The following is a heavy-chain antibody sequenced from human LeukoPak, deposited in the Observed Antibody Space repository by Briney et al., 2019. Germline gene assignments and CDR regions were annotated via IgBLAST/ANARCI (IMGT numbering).Heavy chain of an antibody. CDR2: IIPIFGTA. CDR1: GGTFSSYA. J-gene: IGHJ4*02. D-gene: IGHD5-18*01. V-gene: IGHV1-69*13. CDR3: ARASSYGYLRPYYFGY. Sequence: GASVKVSCKASGGTFSSYAISWVRQAPGQGLEWMGGIIPIFGTANYAQKFQGRVTITADESTSTAYMELSSLRSEDTAVYYCARASSYGYLRPYYFGYWGQGTLVTVSS.